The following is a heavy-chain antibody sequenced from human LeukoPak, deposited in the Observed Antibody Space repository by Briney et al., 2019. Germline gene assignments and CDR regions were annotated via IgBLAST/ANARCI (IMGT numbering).Heavy chain of an antibody. V-gene: IGHV1-18*01. D-gene: IGHD3-9*01. CDR3: ARGRLRYLDWTRAYSDY. Sequence: GASVKVSCKASGYTFITHGLTWVRQAPGQGLEWTGWISAYNGNTIYAQTLQDRLTMTTDTSTSTAYMELRSLRSDDTAVYYCARGRLRYLDWTRAYSDYWGQGTLVTVSS. CDR2: ISAYNGNT. J-gene: IGHJ4*02. CDR1: GYTFITHG.